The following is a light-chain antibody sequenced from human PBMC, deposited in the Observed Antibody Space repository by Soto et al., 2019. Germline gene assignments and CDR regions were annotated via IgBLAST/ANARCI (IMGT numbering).Light chain of an antibody. CDR3: QSADSSGSYRV. CDR2: KDS. Sequence: SYELTQPPSVSVSPGQTARIICSGDALAKQIAYWYQQKPGQAPGLVIYKDSERPSGIPERFSGSNSGTTVTLTISGVQAEDEADYYCQSADSSGSYRVFGGGTQLTVL. V-gene: IGLV3-25*03. CDR1: ALAKQI. J-gene: IGLJ2*01.